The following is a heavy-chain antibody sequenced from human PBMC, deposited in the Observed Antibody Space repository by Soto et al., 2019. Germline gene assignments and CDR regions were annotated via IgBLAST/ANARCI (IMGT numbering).Heavy chain of an antibody. D-gene: IGHD6-13*01. CDR2: IYYSGST. V-gene: IGHV4-30-4*01. CDR1: GGSISSGDYY. J-gene: IGHJ4*02. Sequence: SETLSLTCTVSGGSISSGDYYWSWFRQPPGKGLEWIGYIYYSGSTYYNPSLKSRVTISVDTSKNQFSLKLSSVTAADTAVYYCAREAAAGIGFDYWGQGTLVTVSS. CDR3: AREAAAGIGFDY.